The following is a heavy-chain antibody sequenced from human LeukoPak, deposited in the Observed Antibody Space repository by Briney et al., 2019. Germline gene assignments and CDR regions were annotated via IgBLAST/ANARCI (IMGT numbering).Heavy chain of an antibody. V-gene: IGHV3-48*03. Sequence: SGGSLRLSCAASGFTFSSYEMNWVRQAPGKGLEWVSYISSSGSTIYYADSVKGRFTISRDNAKNSLYLQMNSLRAEDTAVYYCARAMTMVVDDAFDIWGQGTMVTVSS. CDR3: ARAMTMVVDDAFDI. CDR1: GFTFSSYE. J-gene: IGHJ3*02. CDR2: ISSSGSTI. D-gene: IGHD4/OR15-4a*01.